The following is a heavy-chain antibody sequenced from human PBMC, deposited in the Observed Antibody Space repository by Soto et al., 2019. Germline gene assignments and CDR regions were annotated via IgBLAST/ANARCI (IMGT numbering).Heavy chain of an antibody. CDR2: IYSGGST. Sequence: EVQLVETGGGLIQPGGSLRLSCAASGFTVSSNYMSWVRQAPGKGLEWVSVIYSGGSTYYADSVKGRFTISRDNSNNTLYLQMNSQRAEATAVYYCARVGTAMSQYYCGMDVWCQGATVTVSS. J-gene: IGHJ6*02. V-gene: IGHV3-53*02. CDR1: GFTVSSNY. CDR3: ARVGTAMSQYYCGMDV. D-gene: IGHD5-18*01.